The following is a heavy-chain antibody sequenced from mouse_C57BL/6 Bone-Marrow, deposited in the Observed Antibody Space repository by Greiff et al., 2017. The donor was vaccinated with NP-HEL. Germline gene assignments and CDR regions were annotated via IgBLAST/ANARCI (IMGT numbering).Heavy chain of an antibody. CDR3: ARYETGTGGYFDY. J-gene: IGHJ2*01. CDR1: GYAFSSYW. CDR2: IYPGDGDT. Sequence: VQLQQSGAELVTPGASVTLSCQASGYAFSSYWMNWVKQRPGKGLEWIGQIYPGDGDTNYNGKFKGKATLTADKSSSKAYMQLSSRTSEDSAVYFCARYETGTGGYFDYWGQGTTLTVSS. V-gene: IGHV1-80*01. D-gene: IGHD4-1*01.